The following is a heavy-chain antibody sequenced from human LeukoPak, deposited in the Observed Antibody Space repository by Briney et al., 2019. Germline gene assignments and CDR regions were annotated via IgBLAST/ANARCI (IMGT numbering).Heavy chain of an antibody. D-gene: IGHD3-22*01. CDR1: GFTFDDYA. V-gene: IGHV3-43*02. Sequence: GGSLRLSCAASGFTFDDYAMHWVRQAPGKGLEWVSLISGDGGSTYYADSVKGRFTISRDNSKNSLYLQMNSLRTEDTALYYCAKDLTNNYYDKMGRFDYWGQGTLVTVSS. J-gene: IGHJ4*02. CDR2: ISGDGGST. CDR3: AKDLTNNYYDKMGRFDY.